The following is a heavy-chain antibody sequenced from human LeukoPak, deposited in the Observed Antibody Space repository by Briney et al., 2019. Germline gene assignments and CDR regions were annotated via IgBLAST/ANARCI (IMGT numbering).Heavy chain of an antibody. D-gene: IGHD3-22*01. V-gene: IGHV3-53*01. CDR1: GFTVSSIH. CDR2: TYTGGNS. Sequence: PGGSLRLSCAASGFTVSSIHMVWVRQAPGQGLEWVSVTYTGGNSYYADSVKGRFIISRDISKNTLYLRMNSLRAEDSALYYCARGGRGSAAVVAPRSFDIWGQGTMVTVSS. J-gene: IGHJ3*02. CDR3: ARGGRGSAAVVAPRSFDI.